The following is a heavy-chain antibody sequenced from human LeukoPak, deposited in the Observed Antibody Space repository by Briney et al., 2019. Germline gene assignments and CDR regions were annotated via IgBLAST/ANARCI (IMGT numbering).Heavy chain of an antibody. Sequence: SETLSLTCTVSGYSISSGYYWSWIRQPPGKGLEWIGYIYYSGSTNYNPSLKSRVTISVDTSKNQFSLKLSSVTAADTAVYYCARDQLRWFDPWGQGTLVTVSS. V-gene: IGHV4-61*01. CDR3: ARDQLRWFDP. CDR1: GYSISSGYY. CDR2: IYYSGST. D-gene: IGHD5-24*01. J-gene: IGHJ5*02.